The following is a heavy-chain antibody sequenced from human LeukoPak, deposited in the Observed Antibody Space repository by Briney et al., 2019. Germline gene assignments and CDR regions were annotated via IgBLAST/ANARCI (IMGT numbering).Heavy chain of an antibody. Sequence: ASVNVSCKVSGYSLTELSIHWVRQAPGKGLEWMGGLDPEDVEAIYAQKFQGRVTMTEDTSTDTAYMELSSLKSEDTAVYYCATSASAPAYYYGLDVWGRGTTVTVSS. J-gene: IGHJ6*02. CDR1: GYSLTELS. V-gene: IGHV1-24*01. CDR2: LDPEDVEA. D-gene: IGHD2-15*01. CDR3: ATSASAPAYYYGLDV.